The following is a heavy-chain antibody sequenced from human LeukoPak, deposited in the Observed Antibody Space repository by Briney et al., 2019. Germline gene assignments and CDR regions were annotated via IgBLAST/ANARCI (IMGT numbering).Heavy chain of an antibody. J-gene: IGHJ4*02. D-gene: IGHD1-7*01. V-gene: IGHV3-21*01. CDR2: ISSSSSYI. CDR1: GFTFSSYS. Sequence: PGGSLRLSCAASGFTFSSYSMNWVRQAPGKGLEWVSSISSSSSYIYYADSVKGRFTISRDNAKNSLYLQMNSLRAEDTAVYYCARAAGTTSGENYWGQGTLVTVSS. CDR3: ARAAGTTSGENY.